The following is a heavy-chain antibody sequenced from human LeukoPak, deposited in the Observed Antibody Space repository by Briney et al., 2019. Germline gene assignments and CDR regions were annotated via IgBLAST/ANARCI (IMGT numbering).Heavy chain of an antibody. Sequence: SETLSLTCTVSGGSISSSSYYWGWIRQPPGKGLEWIGSIYYSGSTYYNPSLKSRVTISVDTSKNQFSLKLSSVTAADTAVYYCAGHRGYTDYWGQGTLVTVSS. J-gene: IGHJ4*02. D-gene: IGHD5-18*01. CDR2: IYYSGST. CDR3: AGHRGYTDY. CDR1: GGSISSSSYY. V-gene: IGHV4-39*01.